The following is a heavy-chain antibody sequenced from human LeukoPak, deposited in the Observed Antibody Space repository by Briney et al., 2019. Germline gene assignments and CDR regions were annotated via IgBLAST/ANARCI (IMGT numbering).Heavy chain of an antibody. J-gene: IGHJ4*02. Sequence: ASVKVSCKASGYTFTSYGISWVRQAPGQGLEWMGGIIPIFGTANYAQKFQGRVTITADESTSTAYMELSSLRSEDTAVYYCARDSSGWYGDYWGQGTLVTVSS. CDR1: GYTFTSYG. CDR3: ARDSSGWYGDY. CDR2: IIPIFGTA. V-gene: IGHV1-69*13. D-gene: IGHD6-19*01.